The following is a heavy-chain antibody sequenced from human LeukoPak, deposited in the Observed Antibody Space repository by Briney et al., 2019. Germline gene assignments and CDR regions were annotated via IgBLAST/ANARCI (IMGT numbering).Heavy chain of an antibody. Sequence: SETLSLTCAVYGGSFSGYYWSWIRQPPGKGLEWIGEINHSGSTNYNPSLKSRVTISVDTSKNQFSLKLSSVTAADTAMYYCSRQSLQLWSRRGFDMWGQGTMVTVSS. V-gene: IGHV4-34*01. J-gene: IGHJ3*02. CDR1: GGSFSGYY. D-gene: IGHD5-18*01. CDR2: INHSGST. CDR3: SRQSLQLWSRRGFDM.